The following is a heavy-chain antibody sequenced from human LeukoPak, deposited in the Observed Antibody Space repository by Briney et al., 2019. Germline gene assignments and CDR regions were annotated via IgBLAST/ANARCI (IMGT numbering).Heavy chain of an antibody. CDR1: GASISSSTDY. D-gene: IGHD2-2*01. Sequence: PSETLSLTCTVSGASISSSTDYWGWIRQPPGKGLEWIGSIFYSGSTYYNPSLKSRVTISVDTSRNQFSLKLSSVTAADTAVYYCPRGRWVSSIHGYYFDYWGQGTLVTVSS. CDR2: IFYSGST. V-gene: IGHV4-39*01. CDR3: PRGRWVSSIHGYYFDY. J-gene: IGHJ4*02.